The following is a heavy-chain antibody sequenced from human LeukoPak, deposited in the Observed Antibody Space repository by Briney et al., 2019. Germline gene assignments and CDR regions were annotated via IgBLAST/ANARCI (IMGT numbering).Heavy chain of an antibody. CDR3: ARPMVRGVRPYYYYGMDV. J-gene: IGHJ6*02. Sequence: ALVKVSCKASGYTFTSYAMHWVRQAPGQRLEWMGWINAGNGNTKYSQKFQGRVTITRDTSASTAYMELSSLRSEDTAVYYCARPMVRGVRPYYYYGMDVWGQGTTVTVSS. CDR1: GYTFTSYA. CDR2: INAGNGNT. V-gene: IGHV1-3*01. D-gene: IGHD3-10*01.